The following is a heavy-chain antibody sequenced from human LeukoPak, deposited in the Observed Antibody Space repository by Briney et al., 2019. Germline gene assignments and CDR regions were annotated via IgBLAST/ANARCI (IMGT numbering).Heavy chain of an antibody. J-gene: IGHJ3*02. CDR1: GFTFSSYG. CDR3: ARESTVVTPSNSDAFDI. D-gene: IGHD4-23*01. V-gene: IGHV3-30*02. CDR2: IRYDGSNK. Sequence: GGSLRLSCAASGFTFSSYGMHWVRQAPGKGLEWVAFIRYDGSNKYYADSVKGRFTISRDNSKNTLYLQMNSLRAEDTAVYYCARESTVVTPSNSDAFDIWGQGTMVTVSS.